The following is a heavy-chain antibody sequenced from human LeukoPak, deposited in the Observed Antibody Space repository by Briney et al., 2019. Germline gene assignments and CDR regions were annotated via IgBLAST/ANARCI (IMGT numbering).Heavy chain of an antibody. J-gene: IGHJ4*02. Sequence: SETLSLTCTVSGGSISSTSSYWGWIRQPPGKGLEWIVSVHSSGSTYYTPSLKSRVTISVDTSKKQFSLRLGSVTAADTAVYHCARRDSSGWHYFDHRGQGTLVTVSS. D-gene: IGHD6-19*01. CDR1: GGSISSTSSY. V-gene: IGHV4-39*01. CDR2: VHSSGST. CDR3: ARRDSSGWHYFDH.